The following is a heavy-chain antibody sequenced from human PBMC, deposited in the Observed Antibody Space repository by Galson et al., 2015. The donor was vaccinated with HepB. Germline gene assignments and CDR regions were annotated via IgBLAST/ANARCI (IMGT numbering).Heavy chain of an antibody. CDR2: IIPILGIA. Sequence: SVKASCKASGGTFSSYTISWVRQAPGQGLEWMGRIIPILGIANYAQKFQGRVTITADKSTSTAYMELSSLRSEDTAVYYCARAYTAMGNNWFDPWGQGTLVTVSS. V-gene: IGHV1-69*02. D-gene: IGHD5-18*01. CDR3: ARAYTAMGNNWFDP. CDR1: GGTFSSYT. J-gene: IGHJ5*02.